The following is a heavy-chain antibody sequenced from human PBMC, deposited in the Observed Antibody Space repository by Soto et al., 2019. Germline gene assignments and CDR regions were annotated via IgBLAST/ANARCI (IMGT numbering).Heavy chain of an antibody. V-gene: IGHV3-48*01. CDR3: ARDPGFDFWDYYYYYMDV. Sequence: EVQLVESGGGLVQPGGSLRLSCAASGFTFSSYSMNWVRQAPGKGLEWVSYISSSSSTIYYADSVKGRFTISRDNAKNSLYLQRNSLRAEDTAVYYCARDPGFDFWDYYYYYMDVWGKGTTVTVS. D-gene: IGHD3-3*01. CDR1: GFTFSSYS. J-gene: IGHJ6*03. CDR2: ISSSSSTI.